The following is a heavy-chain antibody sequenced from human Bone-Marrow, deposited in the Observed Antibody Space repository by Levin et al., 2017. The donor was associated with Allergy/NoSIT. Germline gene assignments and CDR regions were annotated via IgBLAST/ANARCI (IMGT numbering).Heavy chain of an antibody. J-gene: IGHJ6*02. V-gene: IGHV3-49*03. CDR1: GFTFGDYA. CDR3: TISSSGYTYYGMDV. D-gene: IGHD3-22*01. Sequence: PGGSLRLSCTASGFTFGDYAMSWFRQAPGKGLEWVGFIRSKAYGGTTEYAASVKGRFTISRDDSKSIAYLQMNSLKTEDTAVYYCTISSSGYTYYGMDVWGQGTTVTVSS. CDR2: IRSKAYGGTT.